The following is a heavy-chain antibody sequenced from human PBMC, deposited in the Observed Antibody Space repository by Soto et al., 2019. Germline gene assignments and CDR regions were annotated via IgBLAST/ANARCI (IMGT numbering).Heavy chain of an antibody. V-gene: IGHV1-2*02. CDR1: GYTFTGSS. CDR3: ARDLTGDPNC. CDR2: INPNSGDT. D-gene: IGHD7-27*01. J-gene: IGHJ4*02. Sequence: QVQLVQSGAEVKKPGASVNVSCEASGYTFTGSSIHWVRQAPGQGLEWMGYINPNSGDTNFAQKFQGRVTMTRDTSISTAYMELSRVASDDTAVYYCARDLTGDPNCWGQGTLVTVSS.